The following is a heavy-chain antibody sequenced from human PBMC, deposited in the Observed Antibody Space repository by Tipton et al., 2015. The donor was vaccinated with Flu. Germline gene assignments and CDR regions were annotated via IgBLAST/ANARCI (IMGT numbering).Heavy chain of an antibody. CDR1: GGSISSYY. Sequence: TLSLTCTVSGGSISSYYWSWIRQPAGKGLGWIGRIYTSGSTNYNPSLKSRVTMSVDTSKNQFSLKLTSVSAADTAVYYCAKSGSYLEYLQHWGQGTLVTVSS. CDR2: IYTSGST. J-gene: IGHJ1*01. CDR3: AKSGSYLEYLQH. V-gene: IGHV4-4*07. D-gene: IGHD1-26*01.